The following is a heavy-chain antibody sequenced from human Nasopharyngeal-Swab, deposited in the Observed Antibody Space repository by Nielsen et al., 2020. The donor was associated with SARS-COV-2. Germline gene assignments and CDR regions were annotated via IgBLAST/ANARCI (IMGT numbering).Heavy chain of an antibody. CDR2: IYHSGST. Sequence: SETLSLTCDVSGGSISSGGYSWSWIRQPPGKGLEWIGYIYHSGSTYYNPSLKSRVTISVDRSKNQFSLKLSSVTAADTAVYYCARGVWQWLSWRYFDYWGQGTLVTVSS. V-gene: IGHV4-30-2*01. CDR1: GGSISSGGYS. J-gene: IGHJ4*02. CDR3: ARGVWQWLSWRYFDY. D-gene: IGHD6-19*01.